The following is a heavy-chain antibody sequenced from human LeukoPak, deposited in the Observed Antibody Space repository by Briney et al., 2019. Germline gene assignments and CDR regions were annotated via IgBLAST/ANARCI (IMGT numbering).Heavy chain of an antibody. CDR1: GFIFSNYW. V-gene: IGHV3-21*01. CDR3: ASGITGT. D-gene: IGHD1-20*01. CDR2: ISSSSNYI. Sequence: PGGSLRLSCEASGFIFSNYWMSWVRQAPGKGLEWVSYISSSSNYIYYADSVKGRFTISRDNAKNSLYLQMNSLRVEDTAVYYCASGITGTWGQGTLVTVSS. J-gene: IGHJ5*02.